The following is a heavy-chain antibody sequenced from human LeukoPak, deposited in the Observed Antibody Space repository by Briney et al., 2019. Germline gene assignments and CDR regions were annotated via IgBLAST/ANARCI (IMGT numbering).Heavy chain of an antibody. V-gene: IGHV3-33*01. Sequence: PGGSLRLSCAASGFTFSSYGMHWVRQAPGKGLEWVAVIWYDGSNKYYADSVKGRFTISRDNSKNTLYLQMNSLRAEDTAVYYCARGPPYYYYYYMDVWGKGTTVTVSS. CDR1: GFTFSSYG. J-gene: IGHJ6*03. CDR2: IWYDGSNK. CDR3: ARGPPYYYYYYMDV.